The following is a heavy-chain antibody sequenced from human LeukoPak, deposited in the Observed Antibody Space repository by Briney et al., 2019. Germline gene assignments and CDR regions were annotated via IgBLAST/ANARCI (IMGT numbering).Heavy chain of an antibody. CDR1: GFTFTTHW. CDR2: IKPDGSDT. D-gene: IGHD4-23*01. Sequence: GGSLRLSCGASGFTFTTHWIHWVRQAPGKGLVWVSRIKPDGSDTNYADSVKGRFTISRDNAKNTVYLQMNSLRAEDTAVYYCAKERKLLPFDCWGQGTLVTVSS. CDR3: AKERKLLPFDC. V-gene: IGHV3-74*01. J-gene: IGHJ4*02.